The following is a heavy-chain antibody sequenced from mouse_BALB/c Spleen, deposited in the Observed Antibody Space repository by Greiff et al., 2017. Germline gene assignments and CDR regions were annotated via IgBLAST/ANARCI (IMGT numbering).Heavy chain of an antibody. J-gene: IGHJ1*01. CDR2: ISSGSSTI. V-gene: IGHV5-17*02. D-gene: IGHD2-1*01. Sequence: EVQGVESGGGLVQPGGSRKLSCAASGFTFSSFGMHWVRQAPEKGLEWVAYISSGSSTIYYADTVKGRFTISRDNPKNTLFLQMTSLRSEDTAMYYCARWGNGWYFDVWGAGTTVTVSS. CDR3: ARWGNGWYFDV. CDR1: GFTFSSFG.